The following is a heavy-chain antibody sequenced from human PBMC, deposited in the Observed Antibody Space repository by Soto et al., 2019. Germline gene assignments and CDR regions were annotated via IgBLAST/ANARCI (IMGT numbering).Heavy chain of an antibody. CDR1: GFTFSDYY. J-gene: IGHJ6*03. Sequence: GGSLRLSCAASGFTFSDYYMSWIRQAPGKGLEWVSYISSSGSTIYYADSVKGRFTISRDNAKNSLYLQMNSLRAEDTAVYYCARDQVRFLEWLFPPDYYYMDVWGKGTTVTAP. CDR3: ARDQVRFLEWLFPPDYYYMDV. D-gene: IGHD3-3*01. V-gene: IGHV3-11*01. CDR2: ISSSGSTI.